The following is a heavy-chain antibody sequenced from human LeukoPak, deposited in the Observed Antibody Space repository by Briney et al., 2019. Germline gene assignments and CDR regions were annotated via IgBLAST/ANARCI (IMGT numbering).Heavy chain of an antibody. V-gene: IGHV1-18*01. Sequence: GASVKVSCNASGYTLTSYGIMGGPQAPGQGLEWMGWISAYNGNTNYAQKLQGRVTMTTDTSTSTAYMELRSLRSGDTAVYYCAGYPYCTIAVCAGNWFDPWGQGTLVTVSS. CDR3: AGYPYCTIAVCAGNWFDP. D-gene: IGHD2-8*01. CDR1: GYTLTSYG. J-gene: IGHJ5*02. CDR2: ISAYNGNT.